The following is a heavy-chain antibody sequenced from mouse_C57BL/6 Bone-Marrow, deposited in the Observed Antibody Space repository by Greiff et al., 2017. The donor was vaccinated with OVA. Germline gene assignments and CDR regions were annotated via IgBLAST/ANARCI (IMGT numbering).Heavy chain of an antibody. V-gene: IGHV3-6*01. CDR3: ARNYGSSYLYAMDY. CDR2: LSYDGSN. Sequence: VQLQESGPGLVKPSPSLSLSCSVTGYSITSGYYCNWIRQFPGNKLECMVYLSYDGSNNYNPSFKNRISLTRDTSTNQFFLKSNTVTTEDTATDYGARNYGSSYLYAMDYWGQGTTLTVSS. J-gene: IGHJ4*01. CDR1: GYSITSGYY. D-gene: IGHD1-1*01.